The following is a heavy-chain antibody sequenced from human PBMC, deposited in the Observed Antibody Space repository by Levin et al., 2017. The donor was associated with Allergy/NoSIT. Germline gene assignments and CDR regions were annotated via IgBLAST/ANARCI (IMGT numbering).Heavy chain of an antibody. D-gene: IGHD1-1*01. CDR1: GFTFSRFA. CDR3: AKDHESTGGPTFDA. Sequence: GGSLRLSCAASGFTFSRFAMSWVRQAPGKGLEWVASVNNGGNAYSADTVLGRFSISRDTSTDTLNLKMDNLRVEESAVYYCAKDHESTGGPTFDAWGQGALVSVSS. V-gene: IGHV3-23*01. J-gene: IGHJ4*02. CDR2: SVNNGGNA.